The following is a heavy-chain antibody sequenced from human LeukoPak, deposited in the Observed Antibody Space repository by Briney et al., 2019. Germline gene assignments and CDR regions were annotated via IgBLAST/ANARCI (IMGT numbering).Heavy chain of an antibody. CDR1: GGTFSSYA. J-gene: IGHJ4*02. V-gene: IGHV1-69*05. Sequence: ASVKVSCKASGGTFSSYAISWVRRAPGQGLEWMGRIIPIFGTANYAQKFQGRVTITTDESTSTAYMELSSLRSEDTAVYYCARDRRTLGELSLYHDYWGQGTLVTVSS. CDR2: IIPIFGTA. D-gene: IGHD3-16*02. CDR3: ARDRRTLGELSLYHDY.